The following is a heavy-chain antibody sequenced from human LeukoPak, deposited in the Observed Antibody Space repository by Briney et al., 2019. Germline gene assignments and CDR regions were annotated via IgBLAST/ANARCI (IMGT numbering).Heavy chain of an antibody. V-gene: IGHV1-46*01. Sequence: ASVKVSCKASGYTFSSYYMHWVRQAPGQGLEWMGIINPSGGSTSYAQNFQGRVTMTRDMSTSTVYMELSTLRSEDTAVYYCVRGRGEYYYYYVDVWGKGTTVTISS. CDR3: VRGRGEYYYYYVDV. CDR2: INPSGGST. J-gene: IGHJ6*03. CDR1: GYTFSSYY. D-gene: IGHD2-21*01.